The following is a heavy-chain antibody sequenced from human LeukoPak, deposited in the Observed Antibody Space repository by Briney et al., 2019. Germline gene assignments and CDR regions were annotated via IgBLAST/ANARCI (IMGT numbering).Heavy chain of an antibody. Sequence: GASVKVSCKASGYTFTSYYMHWVRQAPGQGLEWMGIINPSGGSTIYAQKFQGRVTMTEDTSTDTAYMELSSLRSEDTAVYYCATAGYSVHGATDYWGQGTLVTVSS. V-gene: IGHV1-46*01. CDR2: INPSGGST. CDR3: ATAGYSVHGATDY. CDR1: GYTFTSYY. J-gene: IGHJ4*02. D-gene: IGHD6-13*01.